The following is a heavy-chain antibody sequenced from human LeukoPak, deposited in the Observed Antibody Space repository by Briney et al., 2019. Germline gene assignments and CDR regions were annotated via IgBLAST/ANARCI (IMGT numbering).Heavy chain of an antibody. CDR1: GYSFSSYW. J-gene: IGHJ4*02. V-gene: IGHV5-51*01. D-gene: IGHD1-14*01. CDR3: ARQSSRRNNDY. Sequence: GESLKISRQGSGYSFSSYWIGWVRQMPGKGLEWMGIIYPGDSDVKYSPSFQGQVTFSADKSNSTAYLQWSSLKASDTAVYFCARQSSRRNNDYWGQGTLVTVSS. CDR2: IYPGDSDV.